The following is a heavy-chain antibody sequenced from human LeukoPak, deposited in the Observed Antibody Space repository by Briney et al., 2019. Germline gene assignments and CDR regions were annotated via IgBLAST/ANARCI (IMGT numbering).Heavy chain of an antibody. V-gene: IGHV3-33*01. D-gene: IGHD6-19*01. CDR2: IWYDGSNK. CDR1: GFTFSSYG. Sequence: GRSLGLSCAASGFTFSSYGMHWVRQAPGKGLEWVAVIWYDGSNKYYADSVKGRFTISRDNSKNTLYLQMNSLRAEDTAVYYCARSGSGWYGYYYGMDVWGQGTTVTVSS. CDR3: ARSGSGWYGYYYGMDV. J-gene: IGHJ6*02.